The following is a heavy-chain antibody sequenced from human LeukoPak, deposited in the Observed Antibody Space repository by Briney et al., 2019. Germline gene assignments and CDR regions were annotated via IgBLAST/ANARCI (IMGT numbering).Heavy chain of an antibody. CDR3: AMIYCYDRSGYIWYFDL. D-gene: IGHD3-22*01. CDR2: IYFSGST. CDR1: AGSISSSSSY. Sequence: KPSETLSLTCTVSAGSISSSSSYWGWIRQPPGEGLEWIGSIYFSGSTYYNPSLKSRVTMSVDTSKNQFSLKLNSVTDADTAVYYCAMIYCYDRSGYIWYFDLWGRGTLVTVSS. J-gene: IGHJ2*01. V-gene: IGHV4-39*01.